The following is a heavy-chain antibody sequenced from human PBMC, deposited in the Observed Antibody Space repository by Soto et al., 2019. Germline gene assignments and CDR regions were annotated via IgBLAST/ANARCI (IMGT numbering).Heavy chain of an antibody. V-gene: IGHV3-30*18. D-gene: IGHD6-19*01. CDR1: GFTLSRKG. CDR3: AKDALTVAGPQRGSLDV. Sequence: GGSLRLSCAASGFTLSRKGMHWVRQAPGRGLEWVAVISYDGSNKYYGDSVKGRFTISRDNSRHTVYLQMNSLRAEDTAVYYCAKDALTVAGPQRGSLDVWGQGTTVTVSS. CDR2: ISYDGSNK. J-gene: IGHJ6*02.